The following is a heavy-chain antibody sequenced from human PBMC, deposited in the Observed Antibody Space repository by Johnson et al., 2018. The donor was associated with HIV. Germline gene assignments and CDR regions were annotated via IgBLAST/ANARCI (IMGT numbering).Heavy chain of an antibody. D-gene: IGHD6-6*01. CDR3: ARARGSSSGFFAVDG. CDR1: GFSLSDYG. CDR2: ISSDGDFT. V-gene: IGHV3-30*03. Sequence: QVQLVESGGGVVQPGRSLRLSCAASGFSLSDYGMHWVRQAPGQGPEWVAIISSDGDFTYYADSVKGRFTISRDNSRNTLSLQIIRLRPEDTALYYCARARGSSSGFFAVDGWGPGTMVSVSS. J-gene: IGHJ3*01.